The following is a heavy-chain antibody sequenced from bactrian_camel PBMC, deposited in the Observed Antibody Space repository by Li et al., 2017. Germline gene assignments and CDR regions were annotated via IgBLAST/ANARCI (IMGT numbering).Heavy chain of an antibody. D-gene: IGHD5*01. CDR2: INSWSGNE. CDR3: TNHNAGFEY. J-gene: IGHJ4*01. Sequence: VQLVESGGGLVQPGGSLRLSCALSGVISSIYAIAWVRQAPGKGLEWVSNINSWSGNEYYADSVKGRFAISRDNAKNTVYLQLNSLKSEDTAMYYCTNHNAGFEYWGQGTQVTVS. V-gene: IGHV3S40*01. CDR1: GVISSIYA.